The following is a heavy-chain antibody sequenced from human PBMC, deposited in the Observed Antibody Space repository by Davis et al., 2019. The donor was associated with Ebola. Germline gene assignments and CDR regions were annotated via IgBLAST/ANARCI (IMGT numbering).Heavy chain of an antibody. V-gene: IGHV1-18*01. Sequence: ASVKVSCKASGYTFTSYGISWVRQAPGQGLEWMGWISGYNGKTNYAQNLQGRVTMTTDTSTSTAYMELRSLRSDDTVVYYCARDGRAPRMLYGMDVWGQGTTVTVSS. CDR2: ISGYNGKT. J-gene: IGHJ6*02. CDR1: GYTFTSYG. D-gene: IGHD1-1*01. CDR3: ARDGRAPRMLYGMDV.